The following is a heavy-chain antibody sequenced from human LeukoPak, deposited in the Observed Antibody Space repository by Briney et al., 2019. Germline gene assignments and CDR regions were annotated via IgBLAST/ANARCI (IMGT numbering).Heavy chain of an antibody. Sequence: ASVRVSCKATGYTFSGYYMHWVRQAPGQGLEWMGWSNPNGGGTRYAQKFQGRVTVTRDTSISTAYMELSTLRSDDTAVYYCARGGEYSRSSSTYWGQGTLVTVSS. V-gene: IGHV1-2*02. D-gene: IGHD6-6*01. CDR1: GYTFSGYY. CDR3: ARGGEYSRSSSTY. CDR2: SNPNGGGT. J-gene: IGHJ4*02.